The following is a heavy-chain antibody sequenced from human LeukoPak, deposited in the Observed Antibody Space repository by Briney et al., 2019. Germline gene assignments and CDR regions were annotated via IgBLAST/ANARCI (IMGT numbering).Heavy chain of an antibody. CDR2: IGTAGDT. CDR3: ARDKASDYDFWSGYLRSHYYYYGMDV. V-gene: IGHV3-13*01. J-gene: IGHJ6*02. D-gene: IGHD3-3*01. CDR1: GFTFSSYD. Sequence: GGSLRLSCAASGFTFSSYDMHWVRQATGKGLEWVSAIGTAGDTYYPGSVKGRFTISRDNSKNTLYLQMNSLRAEDTAVYYCARDKASDYDFWSGYLRSHYYYYGMDVWGQGTTVTVSS.